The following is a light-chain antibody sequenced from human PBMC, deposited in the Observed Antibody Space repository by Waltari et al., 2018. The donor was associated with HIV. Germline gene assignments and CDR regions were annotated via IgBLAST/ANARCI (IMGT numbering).Light chain of an antibody. CDR3: CSYAGSSTYVV. CDR2: EVS. V-gene: IGLV2-23*02. Sequence: QSALTQPASVSGSPGQSITISCTGTSSDVGSYNVVSWYQQHPGKAPKLMIYEVSKRPSGGSNRFSGSNSGNTAALTISGLQAEDEADYHCCSYAGSSTYVVFGGGTKLTVL. CDR1: SSDVGSYNV. J-gene: IGLJ2*01.